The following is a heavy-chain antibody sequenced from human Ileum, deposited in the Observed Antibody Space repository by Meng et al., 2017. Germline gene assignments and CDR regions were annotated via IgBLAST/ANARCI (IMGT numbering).Heavy chain of an antibody. Sequence: QLQLQESGSGLVKPPQTLSLTCSVSGGSITSGGYSWSWIRQSPGKGLEWIGYSQYSGSTYYSPTLKSRVTISLDRSKSQFSLQLNSVTAADTAVYYCARRSGAYDSWGQGTLVTVSS. CDR1: GGSITSGGYS. D-gene: IGHD6-19*01. CDR2: SQYSGST. CDR3: ARRSGAYDS. J-gene: IGHJ5*01. V-gene: IGHV4-30-2*06.